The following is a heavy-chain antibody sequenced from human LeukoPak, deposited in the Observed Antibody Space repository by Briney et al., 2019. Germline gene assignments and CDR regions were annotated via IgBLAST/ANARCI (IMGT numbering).Heavy chain of an antibody. D-gene: IGHD3-22*01. CDR1: GYTFTGYY. V-gene: IGHV1-2*06. CDR2: INPNSGGT. J-gene: IGHJ5*02. CDR3: ARDRRVSRYYDSSGYYTRENWFDP. Sequence: ASVKVSCTASGYTFTGYYMHWVRQAPGQGLEWMGRINPNSGGTNYAQKFQGRVTMTRDTSISTAYMELSRLRSDDTAVYYCARDRRVSRYYDSSGYYTRENWFDPWGQGTLVTVSS.